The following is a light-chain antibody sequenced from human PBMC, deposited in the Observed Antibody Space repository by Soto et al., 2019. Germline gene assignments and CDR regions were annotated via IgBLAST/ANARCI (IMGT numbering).Light chain of an antibody. Sequence: EIVMTQSPATLSLSPGERAILSCRASQSVGSDLAWYQQKPGQAPRLVIYDIFTRATGIPARFSGSGFGTDFTLTISSLEPEDAAVYYCQQRSNWPPITFGQGTRLEI. V-gene: IGKV3-11*01. CDR1: QSVGSD. J-gene: IGKJ5*01. CDR3: QQRSNWPPIT. CDR2: DIF.